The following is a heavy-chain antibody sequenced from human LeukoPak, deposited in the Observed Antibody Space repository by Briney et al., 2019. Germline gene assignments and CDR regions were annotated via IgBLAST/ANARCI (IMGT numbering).Heavy chain of an antibody. CDR1: GGSISSYY. CDR3: AREDSTRPRIDY. D-gene: IGHD5-18*01. V-gene: IGHV4-4*07. Sequence: SETLSLTCTVSGGSISSYYRSWIRQPAGKGLEWIGRIYTSGSTNYNPSLKSRVTMSVDTSKNQFSLKLSSVTAADTAVYYCAREDSTRPRIDYWGQGTLVTVSS. CDR2: IYTSGST. J-gene: IGHJ4*02.